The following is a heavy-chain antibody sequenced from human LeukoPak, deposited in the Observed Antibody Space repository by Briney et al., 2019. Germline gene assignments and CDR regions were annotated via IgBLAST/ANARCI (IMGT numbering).Heavy chain of an antibody. V-gene: IGHV1-2*02. CDR2: INPKRGDT. D-gene: IGHD3-9*01. J-gene: IGHJ4*02. Sequence: ASVKVSCKASGYTFTGYYMHWVRQAPGQGLEWMGWINPKRGDTNYAQKFQGRVTITADKSTSTAYMELSSLRSEDTAVYYCARGGYDILTGYVSFDYWGQGTLVTVSS. CDR1: GYTFTGYY. CDR3: ARGGYDILTGYVSFDY.